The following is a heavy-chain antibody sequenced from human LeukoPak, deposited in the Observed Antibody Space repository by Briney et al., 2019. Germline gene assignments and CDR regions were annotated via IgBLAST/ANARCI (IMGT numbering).Heavy chain of an antibody. CDR2: ISISSSYI. J-gene: IGHJ4*02. Sequence: GRSLRLSCAASGFTFGSDSMNSVRQAPGKGLEWVSSISISSSYIYYADSVKGRFTISRDNAKNSLYLQMNSLRAEDTAVYYCARSYHSSSWYGFDYWGQGTLVTVSS. V-gene: IGHV3-21*01. CDR1: GFTFGSDS. D-gene: IGHD6-13*01. CDR3: ARSYHSSSWYGFDY.